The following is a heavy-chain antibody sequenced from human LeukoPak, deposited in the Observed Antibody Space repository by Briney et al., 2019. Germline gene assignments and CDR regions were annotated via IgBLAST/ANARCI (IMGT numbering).Heavy chain of an antibody. D-gene: IGHD6-19*01. CDR1: GFTFSSYW. V-gene: IGHV3-74*01. Sequence: HPGGSLRLSCAASGFTFSSYWMHWVRQAPGKGLVWVSRINSDGSSTNYADSVKGRFTISRDNAKNTLSLQMNSLRAEDTVVYYCARVPITLAGTKDAKYFQHWGQGTLVTVSS. J-gene: IGHJ1*01. CDR3: ARVPITLAGTKDAKYFQH. CDR2: INSDGSST.